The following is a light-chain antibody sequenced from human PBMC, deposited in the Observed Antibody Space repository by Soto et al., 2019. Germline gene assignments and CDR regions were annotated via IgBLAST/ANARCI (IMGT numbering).Light chain of an antibody. V-gene: IGKV1-5*03. CDR1: QSISTR. J-gene: IGKJ1*01. CDR2: KAS. CDR3: QHSGT. Sequence: DIQMTQSPSTQSASVGDRVTITCRASQSISTRLAWYQQKPGRAPNLLIYKASDLKTGVPSRFSGSGSGTEFTLSITTLQPDDFATYYCQHSGTFGQGTKVEIK.